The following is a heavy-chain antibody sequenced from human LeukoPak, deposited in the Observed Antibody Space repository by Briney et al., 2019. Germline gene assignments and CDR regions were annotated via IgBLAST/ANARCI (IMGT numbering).Heavy chain of an antibody. J-gene: IGHJ4*02. Sequence: PSETLSLTCTVSGGSISSSSYYWGWIRQPPGKGLEWIGSIYYSGSTYYNPSLKSRVTISVDTSKNQFSLKLSSVTAADMAVYYCARHSPVGDFGVVGYWGQGTLVTVSS. CDR1: GGSISSSSYY. CDR3: ARHSPVGDFGVVGY. CDR2: IYYSGST. V-gene: IGHV4-39*01. D-gene: IGHD3-3*01.